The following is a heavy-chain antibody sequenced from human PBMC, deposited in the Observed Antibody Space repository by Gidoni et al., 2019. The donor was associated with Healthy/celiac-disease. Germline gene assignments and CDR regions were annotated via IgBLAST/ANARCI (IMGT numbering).Heavy chain of an antibody. D-gene: IGHD3-9*01. V-gene: IGHV3-15*01. J-gene: IGHJ4*02. CDR2: IKSKTDGGTT. CDR1: GFTFSNAW. Sequence: EVQLVESGGGLVKPGGSLRLSCAASGFTFSNAWRSWVRQATGKGLEWVGRIKSKTDGGTTDYAEPVKGRFTISRDDSKNTLYLQMNSLKTEDTAVYDCTTGGGLVIICSGENDYWGQGTLVTVSS. CDR3: TTGGGLVIICSGENDY.